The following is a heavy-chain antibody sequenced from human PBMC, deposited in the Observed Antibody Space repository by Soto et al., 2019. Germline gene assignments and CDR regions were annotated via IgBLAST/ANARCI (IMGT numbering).Heavy chain of an antibody. CDR1: GFTFSSYS. CDR2: ISSSSSTI. D-gene: IGHD2-8*01. V-gene: IGHV3-48*01. Sequence: VQLVESGGGLVQPGGSLRLSCAASGFTFSSYSMNWVRQAPGKGLEWVSYISSSSSTIYYADSVKGRFTISRDNAQNSLYLQMSSLRAEDTAVYYCARYGDYVQGWGQGTLVTVSS. J-gene: IGHJ1*01. CDR3: ARYGDYVQG.